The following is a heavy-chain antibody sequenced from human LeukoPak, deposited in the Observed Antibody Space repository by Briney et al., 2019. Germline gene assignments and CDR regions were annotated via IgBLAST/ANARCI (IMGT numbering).Heavy chain of an antibody. J-gene: IGHJ4*02. CDR2: ISAYNGNT. V-gene: IGHV1-18*01. CDR1: GYTFTSYG. CDR3: ARDYLDDYVWGSYRYPPFFDY. Sequence: GASVKVSCKASGYTFTSYGISWVRQAPRQGLEWMGWISAYNGNTNYAQKLQGKVTMTTDTSTSTAYMELRSLRSDDTAVYYCARDYLDDYVWGSYRYPPFFDYWGQGTLVTVSS. D-gene: IGHD3-16*02.